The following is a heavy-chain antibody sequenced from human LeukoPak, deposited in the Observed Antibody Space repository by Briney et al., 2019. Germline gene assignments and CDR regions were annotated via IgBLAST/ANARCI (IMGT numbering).Heavy chain of an antibody. D-gene: IGHD3-10*01. V-gene: IGHV4-61*02. CDR3: ASFPVTMVRGVF. CDR2: IYTSGST. CDR1: GGSINNGTYY. J-gene: IGHJ4*02. Sequence: SETLSLTCTVSGGSINNGTYYWNWIRQPAGKGLEWIGRIYTSGSTNYNPSLKSRVTVSVDTSKNQFSLKLSSVTAADTAVYYCASFPVTMVRGVFWGQGTLVTVSS.